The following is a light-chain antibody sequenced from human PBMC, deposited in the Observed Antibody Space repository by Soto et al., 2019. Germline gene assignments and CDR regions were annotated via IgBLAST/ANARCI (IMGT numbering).Light chain of an antibody. CDR1: SSDVGSYNL. J-gene: IGLJ1*01. V-gene: IGLV2-23*01. Sequence: QSALTQPASVSGSPGQSITISCTGTSSDVGSYNLVSWYQQHPIKAPKLMIYEGSKRPSGVSNRFSGSKSGNTASLTISGLRAEDEADYYCCSYAGSSTYVFGTGTKV. CDR3: CSYAGSSTYV. CDR2: EGS.